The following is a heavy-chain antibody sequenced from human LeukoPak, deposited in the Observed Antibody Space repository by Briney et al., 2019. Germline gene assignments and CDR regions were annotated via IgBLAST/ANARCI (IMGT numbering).Heavy chain of an antibody. Sequence: GGSLRLSCVSSGFTFSNCGMHWVRQAPGKGLEGVALIWNDGSNKYYADSVRGRVTISRDNSKNTLYLQMNSLTAEDTAVYFCEKDRDAYIEYYDYYMDVWGKGTTVTVSS. CDR3: EKDRDAYIEYYDYYMDV. V-gene: IGHV3-33*06. D-gene: IGHD5-24*01. CDR1: GFTFSNCG. J-gene: IGHJ6*03. CDR2: IWNDGSNK.